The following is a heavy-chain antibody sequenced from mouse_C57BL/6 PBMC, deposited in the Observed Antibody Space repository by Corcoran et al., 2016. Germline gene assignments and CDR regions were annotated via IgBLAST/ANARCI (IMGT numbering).Heavy chain of an antibody. CDR3: ARSGYSNYHYAMDY. CDR1: GFSLITSGMG. D-gene: IGHD2-5*01. CDR2: IYWDDDK. V-gene: IGHV8-12*01. Sequence: QVTLKESGPGILQSSQPLSLTCSFSGFSLITSGMGVIWIRQPSGKGLEWLAHIYWDDDKRYNPSLKSRLTISKDTSRNQVFLKITSVDTADTATYYCARSGYSNYHYAMDYWGQGTSVTVSS. J-gene: IGHJ4*01.